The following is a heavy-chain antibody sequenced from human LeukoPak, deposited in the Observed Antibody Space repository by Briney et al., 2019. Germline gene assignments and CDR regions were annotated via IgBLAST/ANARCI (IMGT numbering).Heavy chain of an antibody. D-gene: IGHD3-22*01. CDR2: IYASGST. J-gene: IGHJ4*02. CDR3: ARDGGYYDSSGYSYYFDY. CDR1: GGSLSSYC. Sequence: PSETLSLTCTVSGGSLSSYCWSWIRQPAGKGLEWIGRIYASGSTNYNPSLKSRVTMSVDTSKNQFSLKLNSVTAADTAVYYCARDGGYYDSSGYSYYFDYWGQGTLVTVSS. V-gene: IGHV4-4*07.